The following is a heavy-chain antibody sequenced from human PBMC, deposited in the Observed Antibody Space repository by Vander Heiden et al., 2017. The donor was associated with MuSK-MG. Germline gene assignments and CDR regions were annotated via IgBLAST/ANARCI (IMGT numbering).Heavy chain of an antibody. CDR2: IHPGDSDT. V-gene: IGHV5-51*03. J-gene: IGHJ4*02. CDR1: GYTFTNYW. Sequence: EVQLAQSGAEVRKPGESLKIACTVSGYTFTNYWVGWVRQMPGKGLGWMGIIHPGDSDTRYSPSFQGQVTISADQSVSTAYLQWSRLKASDTAMHYCTRLSGSYLAYFEYWGQGTLVTVSS. CDR3: TRLSGSYLAYFEY. D-gene: IGHD3-10*01.